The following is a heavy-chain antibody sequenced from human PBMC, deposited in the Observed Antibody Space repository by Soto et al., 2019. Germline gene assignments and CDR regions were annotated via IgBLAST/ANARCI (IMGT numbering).Heavy chain of an antibody. CDR3: ARGRDDILTGYDPYYFDY. CDR2: INHSGST. J-gene: IGHJ4*02. CDR1: GGSFNGYY. Sequence: QVQLQQWGAGLLKPSETLSLTCAVYGGSFNGYYWSWIRQPPGKGLEWIGEINHSGSTNYNPSLKSRVTISVDTSKNQFSLKLSSVTAADTAVYYCARGRDDILTGYDPYYFDYWGQGTLVTVSS. V-gene: IGHV4-34*01. D-gene: IGHD3-9*01.